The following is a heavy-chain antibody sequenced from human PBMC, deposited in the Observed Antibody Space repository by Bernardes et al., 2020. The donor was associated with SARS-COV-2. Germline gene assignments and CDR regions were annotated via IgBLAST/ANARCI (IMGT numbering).Heavy chain of an antibody. CDR2: IFYSGST. D-gene: IGHD2-21*01. Sequence: SETLSLTCTVSGGSISSGSYYWGWIRQPPGKGLEWIGSIFYSGSTYYNPSLKSRVTISIDTSKNQFSLKLSSVTAADTAVYYCARHRLLFLGTGNGPNWFDPWGQGTLVTVSS. V-gene: IGHV4-39*01. CDR3: ARHRLLFLGTGNGPNWFDP. J-gene: IGHJ5*02. CDR1: GGSISSGSYY.